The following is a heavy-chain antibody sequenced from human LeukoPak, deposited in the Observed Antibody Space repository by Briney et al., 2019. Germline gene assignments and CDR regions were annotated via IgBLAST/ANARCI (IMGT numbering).Heavy chain of an antibody. Sequence: SETLSLTCTVSGGSISSGSYYWSWIRQPAGKGLEWIGRIYTSGSTNYNPSLKSRVTISVDTSKNQFSLKLSSVTAADTAVHYCARGPGGMGDYWGQGTLVTVSS. CDR2: IYTSGST. J-gene: IGHJ4*02. CDR3: ARGPGGMGDY. CDR1: GGSISSGSYY. D-gene: IGHD2-15*01. V-gene: IGHV4-61*02.